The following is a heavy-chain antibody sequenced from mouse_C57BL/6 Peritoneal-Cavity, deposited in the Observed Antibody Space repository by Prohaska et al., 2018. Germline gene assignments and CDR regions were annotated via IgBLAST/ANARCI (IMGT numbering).Heavy chain of an antibody. CDR1: GYTFTSYW. V-gene: IGHV1-52*01. J-gene: IGHJ3*01. CDR2: IDPSDSVT. CDR3: EREGSNYGFAY. Sequence: QVQLQQPVAELVRPGSSVKLSCKASGYTFTSYWMHWVKQRPIQGLEWIVNIDPSDSVTLYNRKCKEKATLTVDKSSSTAYMQLSSLTFEDSAVYYCEREGSNYGFAYWGQGTLVTGSA. D-gene: IGHD2-5*01.